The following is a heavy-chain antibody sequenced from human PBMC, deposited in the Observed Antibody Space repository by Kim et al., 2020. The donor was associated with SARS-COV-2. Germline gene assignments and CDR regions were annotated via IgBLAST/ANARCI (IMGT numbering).Heavy chain of an antibody. J-gene: IGHJ4*02. V-gene: IGHV4-39*01. CDR2: GTT. D-gene: IGHD5-18*01. CDR3: ARRDTYTFDY. Sequence: GTTFYNPSLKNRVTVSADTSKNQFSLNLTFLTASDTAIYYCARRDTYTFDYWGQGVVVTVSA.